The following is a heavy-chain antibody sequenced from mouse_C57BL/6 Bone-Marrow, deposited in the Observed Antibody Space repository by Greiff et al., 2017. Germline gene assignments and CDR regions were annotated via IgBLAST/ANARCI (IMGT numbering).Heavy chain of an antibody. J-gene: IGHJ4*01. V-gene: IGHV1-18*01. D-gene: IGHD2-3*01. CDR3: ARLDGYYVEGDYAMDY. Sequence: VQLQQSGPELVKPGASVKIPCKASGYTFTDYNMDWVKQSHGKSLEWIGDINPNNGGTIYNQKFKGKATLTVDKSSSTAYMELRSLTSEDTAVYYCARLDGYYVEGDYAMDYWGQGTSVTVSS. CDR1: GYTFTDYN. CDR2: INPNNGGT.